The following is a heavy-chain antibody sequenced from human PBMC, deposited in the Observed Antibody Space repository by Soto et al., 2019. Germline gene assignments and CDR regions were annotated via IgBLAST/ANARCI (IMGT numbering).Heavy chain of an antibody. CDR2: IYYSGST. D-gene: IGHD3-16*02. Sequence: SETLSLTCTVSGGSISSSSYYWGWIRQPPGKGLEWIGSIYYSGSTYYNPSLKSRVTISVDTSKNQFSLKLSSVTAADTAVYYCARHIRLHLGEASFFFLDAFDIWGQGTMVTVSS. J-gene: IGHJ3*02. CDR3: ARHIRLHLGEASFFFLDAFDI. CDR1: GGSISSSSYY. V-gene: IGHV4-39*01.